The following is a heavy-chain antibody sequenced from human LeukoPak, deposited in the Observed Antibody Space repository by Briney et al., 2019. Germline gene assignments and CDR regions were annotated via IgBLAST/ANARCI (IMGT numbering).Heavy chain of an antibody. J-gene: IGHJ4*02. D-gene: IGHD4-17*01. Sequence: GRSLRLSCAASGYTFSSYGMHWVRQAPGKGLEWVAVISYDGSNKYYADSVKGRFTISRDNSKNTLYLQMNSLRAEDTAVYYCAKDSGYGDSELDYWGQGTLLTVSS. CDR2: ISYDGSNK. CDR1: GYTFSSYG. CDR3: AKDSGYGDSELDY. V-gene: IGHV3-30*18.